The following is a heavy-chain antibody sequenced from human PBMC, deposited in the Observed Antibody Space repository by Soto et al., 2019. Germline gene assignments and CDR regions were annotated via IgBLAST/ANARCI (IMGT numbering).Heavy chain of an antibody. V-gene: IGHV1-18*01. CDR2: ISAYNGNT. D-gene: IGHD3-10*01. CDR3: AARITMVRGGGDAFDI. CDR1: GYTFTSYG. J-gene: IGHJ3*02. Sequence: ASVKVSCKASGYTFTSYGISWVRQAPGQGLEWMGWISAYNGNTNYAQKLQGRVTMTTDTSTSTAYMELRSLRSDDTAVYYCAARITMVRGGGDAFDIWGQGTMVTVSS.